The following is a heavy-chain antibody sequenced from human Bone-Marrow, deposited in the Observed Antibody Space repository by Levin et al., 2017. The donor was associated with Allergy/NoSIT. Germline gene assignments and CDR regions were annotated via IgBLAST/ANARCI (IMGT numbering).Heavy chain of an antibody. CDR2: IMWNSARM. D-gene: IGHD1-7*01. V-gene: IGHV3-9*01. Sequence: GGSLRLSCAASKFRFGRYAMHWVRQAPGKGLEWVSGIMWNSARMDYADSVKGRFTISRDNGKKSLYLEMNALRVEDTALYYCVKDRSSVDNWNYGGPFESWGQGTLVTVSS. CDR3: VKDRSSVDNWNYGGPFES. J-gene: IGHJ4*02. CDR1: KFRFGRYA.